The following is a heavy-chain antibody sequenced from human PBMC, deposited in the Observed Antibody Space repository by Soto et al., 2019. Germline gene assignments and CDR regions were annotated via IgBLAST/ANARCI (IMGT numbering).Heavy chain of an antibody. V-gene: IGHV3-30*03. CDR3: ARRAIAHDAFDI. CDR1: GFTFSSYG. Sequence: GGSLRLSCAASGFTFSSYGMHWVRQAPGKGLEWVALISYDGSNKYYADSVKGRFTISRDNSKNTLYLQMNSLRAEDTAVYYCARRAIAHDAFDIWGQGTMVTVSS. J-gene: IGHJ3*02. D-gene: IGHD1-26*01. CDR2: ISYDGSNK.